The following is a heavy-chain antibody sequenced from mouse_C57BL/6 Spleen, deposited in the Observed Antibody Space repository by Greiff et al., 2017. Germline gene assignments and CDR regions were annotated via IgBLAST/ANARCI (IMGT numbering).Heavy chain of an antibody. J-gene: IGHJ3*01. Sequence: VQLQQSGPELVKPGASVKISCKASGYTFTDYYMNWVKQSHGKSLEWIGDINPNNGGTSYNQKFKGKATLTVDKSSSTAYMELRSLTSEDSAVYYCARRGYGSSLAWCADWGQGTLVTVSA. CDR2: INPNNGGT. V-gene: IGHV1-26*01. CDR3: ARRGYGSSLAWCAD. CDR1: GYTFTDYY. D-gene: IGHD1-1*01.